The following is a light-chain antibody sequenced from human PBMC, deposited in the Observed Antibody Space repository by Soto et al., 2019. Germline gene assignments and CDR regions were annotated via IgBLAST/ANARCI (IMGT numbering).Light chain of an antibody. V-gene: IGKV3-11*01. CDR3: QQRNIWPPVT. CDR2: GAF. J-gene: IGKJ5*01. CDR1: PSVTNY. Sequence: EILLTQSPGTLSLSPGERATLSFSSSPSVTNYLAWYQQKPGQAPRLVIYGAFNRATGIPARFSGSGSGTDFTLTISSLEPEDFAVYYCQQRNIWPPVTFGQGTRLEIK.